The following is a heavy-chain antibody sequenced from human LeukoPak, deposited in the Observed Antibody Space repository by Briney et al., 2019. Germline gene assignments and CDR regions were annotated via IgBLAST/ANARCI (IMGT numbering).Heavy chain of an antibody. J-gene: IGHJ6*03. CDR3: ARYSEVYYYVDV. Sequence: GGSLRLSCAASGFTLSYFGMNWVRQAPGKGLEWVSSISRTSTHIYDADSVKGRFIISRDDAKKSMYLQMNSLRVEDTAVYFCARYSEVYYYVDVWGTGTTVTVSS. CDR2: ISRTSTHI. CDR1: GFTLSYFG. V-gene: IGHV3-21*01. D-gene: IGHD2-21*01.